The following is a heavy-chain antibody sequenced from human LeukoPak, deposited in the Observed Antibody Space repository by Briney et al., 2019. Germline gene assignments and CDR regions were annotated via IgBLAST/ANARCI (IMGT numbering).Heavy chain of an antibody. CDR1: GYSFPSYR. V-gene: IGHV5-51*04. J-gene: IGHJ4*02. D-gene: IGHD6-19*01. Sequence: GQPLKIPGKGSGYSFPSYRFGWVGQMPGKGLEGMGIIYPRDSDTTYNPSFQGEATISAEQPTTTAYLQWSSLKASAPPMYSWASRDSSGWHFAGWGQGTLVTVSS. CDR2: IYPRDSDT. CDR3: ASRDSSGWHFAG.